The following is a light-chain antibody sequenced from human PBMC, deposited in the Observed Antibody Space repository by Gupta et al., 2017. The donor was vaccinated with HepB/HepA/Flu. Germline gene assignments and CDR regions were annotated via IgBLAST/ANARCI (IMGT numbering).Light chain of an antibody. Sequence: QSALTPPPSVSGAPGQRVTVTCTGSSSNIGAGYDVHWYQQLPETAPKLLISGNSHRPSGLADRFSGSTSGTSASLVITGLQAEDEADYYCQSYGSSRRATVFGTGTKVTVL. J-gene: IGLJ1*01. V-gene: IGLV1-40*01. CDR2: GNS. CDR3: QSYGSSRRATV. CDR1: SSNIGAGYD.